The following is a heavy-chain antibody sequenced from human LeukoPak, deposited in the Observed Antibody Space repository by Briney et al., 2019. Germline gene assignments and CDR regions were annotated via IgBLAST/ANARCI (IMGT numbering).Heavy chain of an antibody. CDR3: ANRYSSSRYFDY. V-gene: IGHV3-23*01. CDR1: GFXFSSFA. Sequence: PGGSLRLSCAASGFXFSSFAISWVRQAPGKGLEWVSAISASGGFTYYADSVKGRFTISRDNSKNTLYLQMNNLRADDTAVYYCANRYSSSRYFDYWGQGTLVTVSS. D-gene: IGHD6-13*01. CDR2: ISASGGFT. J-gene: IGHJ4*02.